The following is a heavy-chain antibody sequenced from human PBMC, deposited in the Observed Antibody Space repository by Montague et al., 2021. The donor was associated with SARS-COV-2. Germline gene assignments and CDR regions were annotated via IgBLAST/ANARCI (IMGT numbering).Heavy chain of an antibody. CDR1: GGSFSGYY. J-gene: IGHJ4*02. CDR2: INHSGST. Sequence: SETLSLTCAVYGGSFSGYYWSWIRQPPGKGLEWIGEINHSGSTYYNPSLKSRVTISVDTSKNQFSLKLSSVTAADTAVYYCARQMTSWWELLYYFDYWGQGTLVTVSS. V-gene: IGHV4-34*01. D-gene: IGHD1-26*01. CDR3: ARQMTSWWELLYYFDY.